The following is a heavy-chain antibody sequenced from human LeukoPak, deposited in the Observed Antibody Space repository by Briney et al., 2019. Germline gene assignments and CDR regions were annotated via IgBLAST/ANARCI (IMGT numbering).Heavy chain of an antibody. CDR3: ARDAYCSGGSYYHFDC. Sequence: GGSLRLSCAASGFTFSYCGMHWVRQTPDKGLQWVAVIWNDGSNKYYADSVKGRFTISRDNSKNTLSLQMNSLRAEDTAVYYCARDAYCSGGSYYHFDCWGQGTLSPSPQ. V-gene: IGHV3-33*01. CDR2: IWNDGSNK. D-gene: IGHD2-15*01. J-gene: IGHJ4*02. CDR1: GFTFSYCG.